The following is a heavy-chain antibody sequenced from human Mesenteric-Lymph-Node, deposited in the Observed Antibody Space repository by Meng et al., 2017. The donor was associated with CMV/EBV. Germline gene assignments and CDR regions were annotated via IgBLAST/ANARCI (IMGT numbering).Heavy chain of an antibody. Sequence: SVKVSCKASGGTFSRYAISWVRQAPGQGLEWMGGIIPIFGTANYAQKFQGRVTITTDESTSTAYMYLSSLSFEDTAVYYCARSYYDILTGYSGPDYWGQGTLVTVSS. CDR2: IIPIFGTA. V-gene: IGHV1-69*05. CDR1: GGTFSRYA. J-gene: IGHJ4*02. D-gene: IGHD3-9*01. CDR3: ARSYYDILTGYSGPDY.